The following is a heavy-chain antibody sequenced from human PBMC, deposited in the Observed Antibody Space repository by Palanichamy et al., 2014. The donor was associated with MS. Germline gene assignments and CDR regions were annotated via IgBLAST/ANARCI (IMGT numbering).Heavy chain of an antibody. D-gene: IGHD6-19*01. J-gene: IGHJ6*02. Sequence: QLQLQESGPGLVKPSETLSLTCTVSGGSISSSSYYWGWIRQPPGKGLEWIGSIYYSGSTYYNPSLKSRVTISVDTSKNQFSLKLSSVTAADTAVYYCARLGVHSSGYYYYGMDVWGQGTTVTVSS. CDR2: IYYSGST. CDR1: GGSISSSSYY. V-gene: IGHV4-39*01. CDR3: ARLGVHSSGYYYYGMDV.